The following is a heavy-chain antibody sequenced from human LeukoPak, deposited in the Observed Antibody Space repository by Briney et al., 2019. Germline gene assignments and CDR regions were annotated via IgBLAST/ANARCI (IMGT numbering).Heavy chain of an antibody. CDR1: GXSFXXYY. D-gene: IGHD4-4*01. J-gene: IGHJ4*02. CDR3: ARGQTTEDTEYYFDY. V-gene: IGHV4-34*01. Sequence: EXLSLTXXXXGXSFXXYYWSWIRQPPGKGLEWIGEINHSGSTNYNPSLKSRVTISVDTSKNQFSLKLSSVAAANTAVYYCARGQTTEDTEYYFDYWGQGTLVTVSS. CDR2: INHSGST.